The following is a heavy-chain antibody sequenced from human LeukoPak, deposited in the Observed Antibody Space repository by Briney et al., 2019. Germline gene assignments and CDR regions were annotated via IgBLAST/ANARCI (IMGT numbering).Heavy chain of an antibody. Sequence: ASVKVSCKASGGTFSIYAISWVRQAPGQGLEWMGGIIPIFGTANYAQKFQGRVTITADESTSTTYMELSSLRSEDTAVYYCARNKRPGKRTVNWFDPWGQGTLVTVSS. CDR1: GGTFSIYA. V-gene: IGHV1-69*13. CDR2: IIPIFGTA. CDR3: ARNKRPGKRTVNWFDP. J-gene: IGHJ5*02. D-gene: IGHD1/OR15-1a*01.